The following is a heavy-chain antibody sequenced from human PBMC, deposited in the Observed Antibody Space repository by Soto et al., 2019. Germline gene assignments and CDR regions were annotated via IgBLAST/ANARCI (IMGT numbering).Heavy chain of an antibody. D-gene: IGHD6-13*01. CDR2: IWYDGSNK. Sequence: QVQLVESGGGVVQPGRSLRLSCAASGFTFSSYGMHWVRQAPGKGLEWVAVIWYDGSNKYYADSVKGRFTISRDNSKNTLYLQMNSLRAEDTAVYYCAGSLGSSWYWSRWSAFDIWGQGTMVTVSS. CDR1: GFTFSSYG. J-gene: IGHJ3*02. CDR3: AGSLGSSWYWSRWSAFDI. V-gene: IGHV3-33*01.